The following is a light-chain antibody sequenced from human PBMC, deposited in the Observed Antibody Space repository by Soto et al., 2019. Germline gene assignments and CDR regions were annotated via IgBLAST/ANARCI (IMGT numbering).Light chain of an antibody. V-gene: IGKV3-20*01. CDR3: QQYTDWPWGT. CDR2: GAS. CDR1: QSVSSSY. Sequence: VLTQSPGTLSLSPGERATLSCRASQSVSSSYLAWYQQKPGQAPRLLIYGASSRATGIPVRFSGSGSGTEFTLTISSLQPEDFAVYYCQQYTDWPWGTFGGGTKV. J-gene: IGKJ4*01.